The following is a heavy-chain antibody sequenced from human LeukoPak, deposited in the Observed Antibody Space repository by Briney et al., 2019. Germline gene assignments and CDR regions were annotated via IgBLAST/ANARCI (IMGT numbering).Heavy chain of an antibody. Sequence: SETLSLTCTVSGGSISSGDYYWSWIRQPPGKGLEWIGYIYYSGSTYYNPSLKSRVTISVDRSKNQFSLKLSSVTAADTAVYYCARAGGITMVRGALNWFDPWGQGTLVTVSS. J-gene: IGHJ5*02. D-gene: IGHD3-10*01. CDR3: ARAGGITMVRGALNWFDP. V-gene: IGHV4-30-4*08. CDR2: IYYSGST. CDR1: GGSISSGDYY.